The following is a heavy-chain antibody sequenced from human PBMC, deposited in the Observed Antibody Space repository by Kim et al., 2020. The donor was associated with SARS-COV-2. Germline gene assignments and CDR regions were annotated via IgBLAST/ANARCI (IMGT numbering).Heavy chain of an antibody. CDR1: GFTFDDYA. D-gene: IGHD5-18*01. CDR3: AKDIALRRGYSYGVGY. J-gene: IGHJ4*02. Sequence: GGSLRLSCAASGFTFDDYAMHWVRQAPGKGLEWVSGISWNSGSIGYADSVKGRFTISRDNAKNSLYLQMNSLRAEDTALYYCAKDIALRRGYSYGVGYWGQGTLVTVSS. CDR2: ISWNSGSI. V-gene: IGHV3-9*01.